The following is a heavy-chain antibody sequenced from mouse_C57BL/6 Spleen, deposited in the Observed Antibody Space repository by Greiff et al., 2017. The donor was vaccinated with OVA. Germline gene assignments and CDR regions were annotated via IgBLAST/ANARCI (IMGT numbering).Heavy chain of an antibody. D-gene: IGHD1-3*01. CDR3: ARRSDYFDY. J-gene: IGHJ2*01. Sequence: VKLMESGPELVKPGASVKISCKASGYAFSSSWMNWVKQRPGTGLEWIGRIYPGDGDTNYNGKFKGKATLTADKSSSTAYMQLSSLTSEDSAVYFCARRSDYFDYWGQGTTLTVSS. CDR1: GYAFSSSW. CDR2: IYPGDGDT. V-gene: IGHV1-82*01.